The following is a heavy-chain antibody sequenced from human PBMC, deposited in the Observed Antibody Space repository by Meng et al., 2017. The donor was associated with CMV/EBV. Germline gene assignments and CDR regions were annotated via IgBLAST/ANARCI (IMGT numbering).Heavy chain of an antibody. J-gene: IGHJ6*02. D-gene: IGHD5-24*01. CDR1: GFTFSSYS. CDR2: ISSSSSYI. V-gene: IGHV3-21*01. Sequence: ETLSLTCAASGFTFSSYSMNWVRQAPGKGLEWVSSISSSSSYIYYADSVKGRFTISRDNAKNSLYLQMNSLRAEDTAVYYCASIEMATPYYYYGMDVWGQGTTVTVSS. CDR3: ASIEMATPYYYYGMDV.